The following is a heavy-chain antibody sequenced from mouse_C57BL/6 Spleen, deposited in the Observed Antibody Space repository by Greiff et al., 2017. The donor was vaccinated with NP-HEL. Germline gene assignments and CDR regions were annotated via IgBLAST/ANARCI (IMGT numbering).Heavy chain of an antibody. CDR1: GYTFTSYW. D-gene: IGHD1-1*02. CDR2: INPSNGGT. CDR3: ARELRGDYGDY. J-gene: IGHJ4*01. Sequence: QVQLQQPGTELVKPGASVKLSCKASGYTFTSYWMHWVKQRPGQGLEWIGNINPSNGGTNYNEKFKGKATLTVDKSSSTAYMQLSSLKSEDSAVYYCARELRGDYGDYWGQGTSVTVSS. V-gene: IGHV1-53*01.